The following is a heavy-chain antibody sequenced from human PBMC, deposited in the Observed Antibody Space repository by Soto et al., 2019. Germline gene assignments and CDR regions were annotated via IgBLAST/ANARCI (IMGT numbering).Heavy chain of an antibody. Sequence: GGSLRLSCSASGFTFSTYAMSWVRQAPGRGLEWVSAISGGTSTYYADSVKGRFTISRDNFKNTLYLQMNSLRADDTAVYYCAKDPIVGPDHYFDSWGQGTLVTVSS. J-gene: IGHJ4*02. CDR1: GFTFSTYA. CDR3: AKDPIVGPDHYFDS. D-gene: IGHD1-26*01. CDR2: ISGGTST. V-gene: IGHV3-23*01.